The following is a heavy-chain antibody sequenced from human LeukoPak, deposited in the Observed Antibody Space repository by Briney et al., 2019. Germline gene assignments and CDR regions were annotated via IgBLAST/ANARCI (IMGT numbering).Heavy chain of an antibody. CDR2: ISSSGSTI. J-gene: IGHJ4*02. CDR1: GFTFSSYE. Sequence: PGGSLRLSCAASGFTFSSYEMNWVRQAPGKGLGWVSYISSSGSTIYYADSVKGRFTISRDNAKNSLYLQMNSLRAEDTAVYYCARFAKMASFDYWGQGTLVTVSS. V-gene: IGHV3-48*03. D-gene: IGHD5-24*01. CDR3: ARFAKMASFDY.